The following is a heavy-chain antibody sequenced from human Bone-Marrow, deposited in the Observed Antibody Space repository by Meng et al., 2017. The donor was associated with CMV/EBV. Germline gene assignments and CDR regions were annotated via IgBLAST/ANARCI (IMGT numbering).Heavy chain of an antibody. V-gene: IGHV4-39*01. Sequence: WVRQAPGKGLEWIGSIYYTGSTYYSPSLKSRVTISLDTPKNQFSLKLSTVTAADTAVYYCARLPAGYSSGYGSDYWGQGNLVNVSS. J-gene: IGHJ4*02. D-gene: IGHD6-19*01. CDR2: IYYTGST. CDR3: ARLPAGYSSGYGSDY.